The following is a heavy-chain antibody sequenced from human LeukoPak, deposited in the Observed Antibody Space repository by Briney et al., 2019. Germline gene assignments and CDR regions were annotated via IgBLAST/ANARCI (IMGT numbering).Heavy chain of an antibody. J-gene: IGHJ4*02. CDR1: GYTFTSYA. CDR2: INAGNGNT. Sequence: ASVKVSCKASGYTFTSYAMHRVRQAPGQRLEWTGWINAGNGNTKYSQKFQGRVTITRDTSASTAYMELSSLRSEDTAVYYCARSIAVAVFDYWGQGTLVTVSS. V-gene: IGHV1-3*01. D-gene: IGHD6-19*01. CDR3: ARSIAVAVFDY.